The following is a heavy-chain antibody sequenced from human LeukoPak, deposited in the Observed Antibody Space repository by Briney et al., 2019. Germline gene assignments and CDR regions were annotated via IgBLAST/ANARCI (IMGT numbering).Heavy chain of an antibody. CDR2: IYDSGTT. V-gene: IGHV4-59*08. CDR1: RGSIRTYY. Sequence: PSETLSLTCTVSRGSIRTYYWSWIRQSPGKGLEWIGYIYDSGTTKYNPSLKSRVTISVDTSKNQFSLKLSSVTAADTAVYYCARGRYGDYLWGQGTLVTVSS. D-gene: IGHD4-17*01. CDR3: ARGRYGDYL. J-gene: IGHJ5*02.